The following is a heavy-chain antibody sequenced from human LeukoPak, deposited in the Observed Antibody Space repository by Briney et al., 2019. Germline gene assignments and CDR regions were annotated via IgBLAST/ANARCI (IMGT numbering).Heavy chain of an antibody. Sequence: GASVKVSCKASGHTFIGYNFHWIRQAPGQGLEWMGWINPKTGDTNYAVKFQGRVTITRDTSISTVYMEVKRLRPHDTAVYYCATAHLIAVRPFGMDVWGQGTTVTVSS. D-gene: IGHD6-6*01. CDR3: ATAHLIAVRPFGMDV. V-gene: IGHV1-2*02. J-gene: IGHJ6*02. CDR1: GHTFIGYN. CDR2: INPKTGDT.